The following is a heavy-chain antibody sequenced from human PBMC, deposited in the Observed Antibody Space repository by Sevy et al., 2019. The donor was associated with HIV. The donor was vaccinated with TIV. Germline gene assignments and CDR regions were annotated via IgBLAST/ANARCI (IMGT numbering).Heavy chain of an antibody. J-gene: IGHJ1*01. Sequence: ASVKVSCRASGYTFTSNGIAWVRQAPGQGLEWMGWINTNNGNANYAQKYQGRVTMTTDTSTSTGYMELRSLGSDGTAMYYCARDRGHCSGGSCYIQQWGQGTLVTVSS. V-gene: IGHV1-18*01. CDR3: ARDRGHCSGGSCYIQQ. D-gene: IGHD2-15*01. CDR2: INTNNGNA. CDR1: GYTFTSNG.